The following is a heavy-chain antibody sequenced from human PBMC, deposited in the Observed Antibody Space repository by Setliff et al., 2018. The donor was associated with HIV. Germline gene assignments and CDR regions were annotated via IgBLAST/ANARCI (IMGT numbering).Heavy chain of an antibody. CDR1: GGSISRGNHF. CDR2: IYTNGST. CDR3: ARGFLEWLFWFDP. D-gene: IGHD3-3*01. J-gene: IGHJ5*02. Sequence: SETLSLTCTVSGGSISRGNHFWTWIRQPAGKGLGWIGRIYTNGSTNYNPSLKSRVTISIDTSKNQFSLKLSSVTAADTAVYYCARGFLEWLFWFDPWGQGTLVTVSS. V-gene: IGHV4-61*02.